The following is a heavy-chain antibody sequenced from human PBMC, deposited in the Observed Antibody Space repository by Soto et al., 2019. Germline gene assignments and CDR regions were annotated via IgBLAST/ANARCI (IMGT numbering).Heavy chain of an antibody. Sequence: QVQLVQSGPEMKKPGASVKVSCKGSGFIFTNYGFNWVRQAPGQGLEWVGWVSAANGYTRSAQKFQDRLIMTTDSSTNTAYKELRGLGPDDTALYYCAKGRSIAVPEGSWGQGTLVTVYS. D-gene: IGHD6-19*01. J-gene: IGHJ5*02. V-gene: IGHV1-18*01. CDR1: GFIFTNYG. CDR3: AKGRSIAVPEGS. CDR2: VSAANGYT.